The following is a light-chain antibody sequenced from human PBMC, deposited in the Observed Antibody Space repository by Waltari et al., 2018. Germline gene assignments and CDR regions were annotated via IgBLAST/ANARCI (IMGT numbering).Light chain of an antibody. V-gene: IGKV4-1*01. Sequence: DIVMTQSPDSLAVSLGERATLNCKSRQSVLSGSVNKNHLAWYQQKPGQPPKLLIFWASTRESGVPDRFSGSGSGADFTLTISSLQAEDVAVYYCQQYYTPPFTFGPGTKVEIK. J-gene: IGKJ3*01. CDR1: QSVLSGSVNKNH. CDR3: QQYYTPPFT. CDR2: WAS.